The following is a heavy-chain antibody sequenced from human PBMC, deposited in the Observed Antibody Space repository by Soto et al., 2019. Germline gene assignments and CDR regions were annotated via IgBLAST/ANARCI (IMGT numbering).Heavy chain of an antibody. J-gene: IGHJ3*02. D-gene: IGHD6-19*01. CDR1: GYTFTSYY. Sequence: GASVKVSCKASGYTFTSYYMHWVRQAPGQGLEWMGIINPSGGSTSYAQKFQGRVTMTRDTSTSTVYMELSSLRSEDTAVYYCARDRLHPTRGSGWPHDAFDIWGQGTMVTVSS. CDR3: ARDRLHPTRGSGWPHDAFDI. CDR2: INPSGGST. V-gene: IGHV1-46*03.